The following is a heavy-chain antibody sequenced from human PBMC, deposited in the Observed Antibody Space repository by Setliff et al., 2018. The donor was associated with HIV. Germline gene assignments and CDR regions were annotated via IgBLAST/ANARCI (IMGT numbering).Heavy chain of an antibody. J-gene: IGHJ4*02. Sequence: SETMPLTCTVSGGSISSHYWSWIRQPPGKGMEWIGYIYYSGSTKYNPALKSRVTMSVDTSKNQFSLKLSYETAADTAVYYCARGSSNTWYYYFDSWGQGTRVTV. CDR3: ARGSSNTWYYYFDS. CDR1: GGSISSHY. D-gene: IGHD6-13*01. V-gene: IGHV4-59*11. CDR2: IYYSGST.